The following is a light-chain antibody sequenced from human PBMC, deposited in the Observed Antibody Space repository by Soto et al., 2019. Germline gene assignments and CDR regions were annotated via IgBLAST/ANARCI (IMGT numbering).Light chain of an antibody. Sequence: EIVLTQSPGTLSLSPGDRATLSCRASQSVTTNFLAWYQQKPGQPPSLLIYGASTRASGIPDRFSASGSGTDFRLIISMLEPEDSAVYYCQQYGSSWVTFGQGTKLEI. V-gene: IGKV3-20*01. CDR2: GAS. J-gene: IGKJ2*01. CDR1: QSVTTNF. CDR3: QQYGSSWVT.